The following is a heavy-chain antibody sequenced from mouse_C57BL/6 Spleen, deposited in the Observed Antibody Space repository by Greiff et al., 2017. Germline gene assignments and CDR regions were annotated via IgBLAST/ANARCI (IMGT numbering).Heavy chain of an antibody. Sequence: VKLQQPGAELVRPGTSVKLSCKASGYTFTSYWMHWVKQRPGQGLEWIGVIDPSDSYTNYNQKFKGKATLTVDTSSSTAYMQLSSLTSEDSAVXYCARRNYGSSYGWYFDVWGTGTTVTVSS. CDR3: ARRNYGSSYGWYFDV. V-gene: IGHV1-59*01. CDR1: GYTFTSYW. CDR2: IDPSDSYT. D-gene: IGHD1-1*01. J-gene: IGHJ1*03.